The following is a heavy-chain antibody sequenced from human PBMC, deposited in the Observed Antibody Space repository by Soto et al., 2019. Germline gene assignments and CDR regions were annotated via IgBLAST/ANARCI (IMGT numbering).Heavy chain of an antibody. V-gene: IGHV3-48*04. J-gene: IGHJ4*02. D-gene: IGHD3-9*01. CDR1: GFTFSSYS. CDR3: GRDKDWAFDY. CDR2: IFVSSTTI. Sequence: EVQLVESGGGLVQPGGSLRLSCVASGFTFSSYSMVWVRQAPGKGLEWIAYIFVSSTTIHYADSVKGRFTVSRDNTQNSLFLLMNSLRADDTAIYYCGRDKDWAFDYWGQGTQVIVSS.